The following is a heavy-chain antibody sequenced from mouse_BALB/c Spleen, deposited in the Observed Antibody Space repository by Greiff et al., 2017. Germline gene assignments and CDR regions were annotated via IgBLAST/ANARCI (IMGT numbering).Heavy chain of an antibody. CDR1: GYAFSSYW. V-gene: IGHV1-80*01. CDR2: IYPGDGDT. D-gene: IGHD1-1*01. CDR3: ARNYGSSYVAWFAY. Sequence: QVQLKESGAELVRPGSSVKISCKASGYAFSSYWMNWVKQRPGQGLEWIGQIYPGDGDTNYNGKFKGKATLTADKSSSTAYMQLSSLTSEDSAVYFCARNYGSSYVAWFAYWGQGTLVTVSA. J-gene: IGHJ3*01.